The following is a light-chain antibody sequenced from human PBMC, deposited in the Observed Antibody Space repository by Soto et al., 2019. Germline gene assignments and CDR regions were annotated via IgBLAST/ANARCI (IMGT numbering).Light chain of an antibody. CDR2: EGS. Sequence: QSALTQPASVSGSPGQSVTISCTGTSSDVGNYNLVSWYQAHPGKAPKNMIYEGSKRPSGVSNRFSGSKSGNTASLTISGLQAEDEADYYCCSYAGGRPYVVFGGGTKLTVL. CDR1: SSDVGNYNL. V-gene: IGLV2-23*01. J-gene: IGLJ2*01. CDR3: CSYAGGRPYVV.